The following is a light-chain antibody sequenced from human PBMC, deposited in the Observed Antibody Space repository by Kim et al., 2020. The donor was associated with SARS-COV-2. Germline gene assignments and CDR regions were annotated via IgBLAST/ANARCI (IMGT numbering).Light chain of an antibody. Sequence: SSELTQDPAVSVALGQTVRITCQGDSLRSYYASWYQQKPGQAPVLVIYGKNNRPSGIPDRFSGSSSANTASLTITGAQAEDEADYYCNSRDSSGNRVFGGGTQLTVL. CDR1: SLRSYY. CDR3: NSRDSSGNRV. J-gene: IGLJ3*02. V-gene: IGLV3-19*01. CDR2: GKN.